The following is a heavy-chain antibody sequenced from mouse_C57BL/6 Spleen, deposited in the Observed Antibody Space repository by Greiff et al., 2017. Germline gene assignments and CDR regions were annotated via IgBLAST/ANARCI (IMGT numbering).Heavy chain of an antibody. V-gene: IGHV1-59*01. CDR1: GYTFTSYW. D-gene: IGHD3-3*01. J-gene: IGHJ4*01. CDR3: ARGGRGYAMDY. CDR2: IDPSDSYT. Sequence: VQLQQPGAELVRPGTSVKLSCKASGYTFTSYWMHWVKQRPGQGLEWIGVIDPSDSYTNYNQKFKGKATLTVDTSSSTAYMQLSSLTSEDSAVYYCARGGRGYAMDYWGQGTSVTVSS.